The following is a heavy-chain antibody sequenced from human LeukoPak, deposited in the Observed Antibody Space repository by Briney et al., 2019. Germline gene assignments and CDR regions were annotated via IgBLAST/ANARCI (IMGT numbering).Heavy chain of an antibody. Sequence: GGPLRLSCAASGFTFSAYWMHWVRQAPGKGLVWVSRVKYDGSTTAYADSVKGRFTISRDNTRNILYLEMNSLRVEDTAVYYCARDLNWLLFDYWGQGALVTVSS. D-gene: IGHD3/OR15-3a*01. CDR1: GFTFSAYW. CDR2: VKYDGSTT. J-gene: IGHJ4*02. V-gene: IGHV3-74*01. CDR3: ARDLNWLLFDY.